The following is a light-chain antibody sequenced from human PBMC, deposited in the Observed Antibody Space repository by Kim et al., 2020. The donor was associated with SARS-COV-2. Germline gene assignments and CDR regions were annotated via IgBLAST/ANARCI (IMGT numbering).Light chain of an antibody. CDR3: QQYGRSLYT. CDR2: GAS. CDR1: QSVNSDY. V-gene: IGKV3-20*01. Sequence: EIVVTQCPGTLSLSPGERATLSCRASQSVNSDYLAWYQQKPGQAPRLLIYGASNRATGIPDRFSGSGSGTDFTLTISRLEPEDFAVYFCQQYGRSLYTFGQGTKLEI. J-gene: IGKJ2*01.